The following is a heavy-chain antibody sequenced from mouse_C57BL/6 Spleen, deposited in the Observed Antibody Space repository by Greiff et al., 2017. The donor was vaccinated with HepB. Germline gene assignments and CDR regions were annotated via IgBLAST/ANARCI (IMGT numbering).Heavy chain of an antibody. V-gene: IGHV3-6*01. CDR1: GYSITSGYY. D-gene: IGHD1-1*01. J-gene: IGHJ2*01. CDR3: ARIYGSSYFDY. Sequence: ESGPGLVKPSQSLSLTCSVTGYSITSGYYWNWIRQFPGNKLEWMGYISYDGSNNYNPSLKNRISITRDTSKNQFFLKLKSVTTEDTATYYCARIYGSSYFDYWGQGTTLTVSS. CDR2: ISYDGSN.